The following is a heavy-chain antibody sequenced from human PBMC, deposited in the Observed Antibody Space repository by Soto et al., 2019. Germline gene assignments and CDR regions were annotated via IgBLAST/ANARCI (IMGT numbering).Heavy chain of an antibody. CDR1: GYTFTSYA. D-gene: IGHD2-21*02. J-gene: IGHJ4*02. CDR3: ARSIVVVTALDY. V-gene: IGHV1-3*05. Sequence: QVQLVQSGAEEKKPGASVKVSCKASGYTFTSYAMHWVRQAPGQRLEWMGWINAGNGNTKYSQKFQGRVTITRDTSASTAYMELSSLRSEDMAVDYCARSIVVVTALDYWGQGTLVTVSS. CDR2: INAGNGNT.